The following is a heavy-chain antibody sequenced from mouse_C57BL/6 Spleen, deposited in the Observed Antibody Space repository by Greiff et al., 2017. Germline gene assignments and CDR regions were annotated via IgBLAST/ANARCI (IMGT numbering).Heavy chain of an antibody. D-gene: IGHD1-1*01. Sequence: EVMLLESGGGLVKPGGSLKLSCAASGFTFSDYGMHWVRQAPEKGLEWVAYISSGSSTIYYADTVKGRFTISRDNAKNTLFLQMTSLRSEDTAMYYCARKGSYYGSSYRYYAMDYWGQGTSVTVSS. V-gene: IGHV5-17*01. CDR1: GFTFSDYG. CDR2: ISSGSSTI. J-gene: IGHJ4*01. CDR3: ARKGSYYGSSYRYYAMDY.